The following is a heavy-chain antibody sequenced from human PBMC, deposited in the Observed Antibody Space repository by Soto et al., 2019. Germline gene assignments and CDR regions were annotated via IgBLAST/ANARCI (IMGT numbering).Heavy chain of an antibody. D-gene: IGHD2-8*01. V-gene: IGHV1-18*01. CDR1: GYTFRNYG. J-gene: IGHJ4*02. CDR2: VSAYNRNT. Sequence: QVQLVQSGAEVKKPGASVKVSCKASGYTFRNYGITWVRQAPGQGLEWMGWVSAYNRNTNYAQKCEXXVIMPTDTSTSTAYMELRSLRSEATAIYNCAGERQYDPLPYWGQGTLVTVSS. CDR3: AGERQYDPLPY.